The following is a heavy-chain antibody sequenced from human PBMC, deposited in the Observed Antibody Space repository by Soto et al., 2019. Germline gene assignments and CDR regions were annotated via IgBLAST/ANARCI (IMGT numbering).Heavy chain of an antibody. V-gene: IGHV1-3*05. J-gene: IGHJ6*02. CDR3: ASDPSYYGMDA. CDR1: GYTFTSYA. Sequence: QVQLVQSGAEEKKPGASVKVSCKASGYTFTSYAMHWVRQAPGQRLERMGWINAGNGNTKYSQKFPGRVTITRDTSASTAYMGLSSLRSEDTAVYYWASDPSYYGMDAWGQGTKATVSS. CDR2: INAGNGNT.